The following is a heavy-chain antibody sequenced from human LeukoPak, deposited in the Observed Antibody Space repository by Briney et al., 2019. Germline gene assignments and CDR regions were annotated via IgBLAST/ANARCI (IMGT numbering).Heavy chain of an antibody. Sequence: SETLSLTCTVSGGSISSYYWSWIRQPPGKGLEWIGYIYYSGSTNYNPSLKSRVTISVDTSKNQFSLKLSPVTAADTAVYYCARAGYYGSGSYPWGQGTLVTVSS. J-gene: IGHJ5*02. CDR3: ARAGYYGSGSYP. V-gene: IGHV4-59*01. CDR1: GGSISSYY. CDR2: IYYSGST. D-gene: IGHD3-10*01.